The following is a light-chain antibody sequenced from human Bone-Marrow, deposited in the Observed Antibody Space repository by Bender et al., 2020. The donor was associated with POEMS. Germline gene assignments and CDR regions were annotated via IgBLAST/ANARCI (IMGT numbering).Light chain of an antibody. J-gene: IGLJ1*01. CDR1: QLGDKF. CDR2: QDD. CDR3: LAWDRTTAD. Sequence: SYELTQPPSVSVSPGQTASITCSGDQLGDKFVCWYQQKPGQSPVLVIYQDDKRPSGIPDRFSGSKSGNTATLTISGTQAMDEGDYYCLAWDRTTADFGTGTKVTVL. V-gene: IGLV3-1*01.